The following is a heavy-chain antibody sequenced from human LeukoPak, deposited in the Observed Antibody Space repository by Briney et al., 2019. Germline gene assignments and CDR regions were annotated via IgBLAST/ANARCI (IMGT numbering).Heavy chain of an antibody. CDR2: ISSSGSTI. CDR1: GFTFSSYE. Sequence: GGSLRLSCAASGFTFSSYEMNWVRQAPGKGLEWVSYISSSGSTIYYADSVKGRFTISRDNAKNSLYLQMNSLRAGDTAIYYCAKDRRLASFDYGGQGTLVTVSS. CDR3: AKDRRLASFDY. D-gene: IGHD6-25*01. V-gene: IGHV3-48*03. J-gene: IGHJ4*02.